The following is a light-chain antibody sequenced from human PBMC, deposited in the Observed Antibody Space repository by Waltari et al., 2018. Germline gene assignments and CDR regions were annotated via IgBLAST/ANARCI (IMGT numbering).Light chain of an antibody. CDR2: GAS. V-gene: IGKV1-39*01. CDR3: QQSYTTPLT. J-gene: IGKJ4*01. Sequence: DIQMTQSPSSLSASVGDRVIISCRASQSISFSLNWYQQKLGQAPRLLIYGASSLQFGVPSKFSGSGSGTDFTLTISGLQPDDIATYYCQQSYTTPLTFGGGTKVEIK. CDR1: QSISFS.